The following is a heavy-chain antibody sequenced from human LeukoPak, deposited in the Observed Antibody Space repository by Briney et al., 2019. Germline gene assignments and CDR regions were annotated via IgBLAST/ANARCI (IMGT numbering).Heavy chain of an antibody. CDR3: AKLPGNNVDTAK. V-gene: IGHV3-30*18. J-gene: IGHJ4*02. CDR2: ISYDGSNK. D-gene: IGHD5-18*01. CDR1: GFTFSSYG. Sequence: GGSLRLSCAASGFTFSSYGMHWVRQAPGKELEWVAVISYDGSNKYYADSVKGRFTISRDNFKNTLYLQMNSLRAEDTAVYYCAKLPGNNVDTAKWGQGTLVTVSS.